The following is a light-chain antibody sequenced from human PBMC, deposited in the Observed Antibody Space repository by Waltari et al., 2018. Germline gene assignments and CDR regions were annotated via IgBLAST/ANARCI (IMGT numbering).Light chain of an antibody. V-gene: IGKV1-33*01. CDR2: DAS. Sequence: DIQMTQSPSSMSASVGDRVSITCQASQDISIYLSCYQQKPRTAPKVLIYDASNLETGVPSMFTGSRSGTDFTFTISSLQPEDIATYYCQQYKDLPRTFGQGTKVEIK. J-gene: IGKJ1*01. CDR1: QDISIY. CDR3: QQYKDLPRT.